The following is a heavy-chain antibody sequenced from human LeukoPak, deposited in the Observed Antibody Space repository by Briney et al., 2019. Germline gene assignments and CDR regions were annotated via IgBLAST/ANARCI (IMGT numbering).Heavy chain of an antibody. CDR1: GFTVINYS. J-gene: IGHJ6*03. V-gene: IGHV3-21*01. Sequence: KTGGSLRLSCAASGFTVINYSMNWVRQAPGKGLGWVSSITSSSTYIYYADSVRGRFTISRDNAKNSLYLQMNSLRAEDTAVYYCARGYYHYYYMDVWGKGTTVTVSS. CDR3: ARGYYHYYYMDV. CDR2: ITSSSTYI.